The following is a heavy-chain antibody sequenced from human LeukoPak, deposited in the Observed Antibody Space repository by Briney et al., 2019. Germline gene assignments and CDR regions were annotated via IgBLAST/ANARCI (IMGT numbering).Heavy chain of an antibody. CDR1: GFTFSSYW. Sequence: GGSLRLSCAASGFTFSSYWMSWVRQAPGKGLEWVANIKQDGSEKYYVDSVKGRFTISRDNAKNSLYLQMNSLRAEDTAVYYCARRGIVVVPAAIRPFYYFDYWGQGTLVTVSS. D-gene: IGHD2-2*02. CDR3: ARRGIVVVPAAIRPFYYFDY. V-gene: IGHV3-7*01. CDR2: IKQDGSEK. J-gene: IGHJ4*02.